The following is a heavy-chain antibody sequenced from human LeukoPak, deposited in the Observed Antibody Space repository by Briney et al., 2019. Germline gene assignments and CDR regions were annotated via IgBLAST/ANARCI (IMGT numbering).Heavy chain of an antibody. V-gene: IGHV3-23*01. CDR1: GFSFRTYA. J-gene: IGHJ5*02. Sequence: PGGSLRLSCAASGFSFRTYAMSWVRQAPGKGLEWVSAISDNGGGTYYADSVKGRFTISRDNSKNTLFVQMNSLRAEDTAVYYCAREYDSSWPSWGQGTLVTVSS. CDR3: AREYDSSWPS. D-gene: IGHD3-22*01. CDR2: ISDNGGGT.